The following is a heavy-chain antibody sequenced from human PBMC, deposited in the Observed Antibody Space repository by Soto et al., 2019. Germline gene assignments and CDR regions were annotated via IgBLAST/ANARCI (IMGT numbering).Heavy chain of an antibody. CDR1: GFTFSSYG. D-gene: IGHD6-19*01. Sequence: QVQLVESGGGVVQPGRSLRLSCAASGFTFSSYGMHWVRQAPGKGLEWVAVIWYDGSNKYYADSVKGRFTISRDNSKNTLYLLMNSLRAEDTAVYYCARDPSSLAVDPPDYWGQGTLVTVSS. CDR3: ARDPSSLAVDPPDY. J-gene: IGHJ4*02. V-gene: IGHV3-33*01. CDR2: IWYDGSNK.